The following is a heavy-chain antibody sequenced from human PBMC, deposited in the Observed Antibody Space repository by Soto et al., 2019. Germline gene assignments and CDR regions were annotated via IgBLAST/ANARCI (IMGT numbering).Heavy chain of an antibody. CDR3: ARGYSGYGWFDP. CDR2: IIPILGIA. Sequence: SVKVSCKASGGTFSSYTISWVRQAPGQGLEWMGRIIPILGIANYAQKFQGRVTITADKSTSTAYMELSSLRSEDTAVYYCARGYSGYGWFDPWGQGTLVTVSS. CDR1: GGTFSSYT. V-gene: IGHV1-69*02. D-gene: IGHD5-12*01. J-gene: IGHJ5*02.